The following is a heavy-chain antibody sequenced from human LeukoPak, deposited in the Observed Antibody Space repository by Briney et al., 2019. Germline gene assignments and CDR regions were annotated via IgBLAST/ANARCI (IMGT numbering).Heavy chain of an antibody. D-gene: IGHD2-2*01. J-gene: IGHJ6*04. Sequence: ASVKVSCKAPGGTFSSYAISWVRQAPGQGLEWMGGIIPIFGTANYAQKFQGRVTITADESTSTAYMELSSLRSEDTAVYYCALADIVVVPAAHYYYYGMDVWGKGTTVTVSS. CDR2: IIPIFGTA. CDR1: GGTFSSYA. CDR3: ALADIVVVPAAHYYYYGMDV. V-gene: IGHV1-69*13.